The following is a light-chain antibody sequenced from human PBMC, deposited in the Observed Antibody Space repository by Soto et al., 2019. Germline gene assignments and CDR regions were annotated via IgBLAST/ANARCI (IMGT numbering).Light chain of an antibody. J-gene: IGKJ5*01. CDR2: AAS. CDR1: ESISRH. CDR3: QQSYSTLSIS. Sequence: DIQMTQSPSSLSASVGDRVTITCRASESISRHLNWYQQKPGKAPNLLIYAASTLQKGVPSRFSGSGSGTDFTLTISSLQPEDFATYYCQQSYSTLSISFGQGTRLEIK. V-gene: IGKV1-39*01.